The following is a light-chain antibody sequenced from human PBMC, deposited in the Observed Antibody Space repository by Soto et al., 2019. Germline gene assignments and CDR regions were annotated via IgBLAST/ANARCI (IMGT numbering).Light chain of an antibody. CDR1: SGDVGTYKL. Sequence: QSVLTQPASVSGSPGQSITISCTGTSGDVGTYKLVSWYQHHPGKVPRLMIYEGTKRPSGVSDRFSGYKSGNTASLTISGLQAEDEADYYCCSYAGSSTFVVFGGGTKLTVL. V-gene: IGLV2-23*03. CDR3: CSYAGSSTFVV. CDR2: EGT. J-gene: IGLJ2*01.